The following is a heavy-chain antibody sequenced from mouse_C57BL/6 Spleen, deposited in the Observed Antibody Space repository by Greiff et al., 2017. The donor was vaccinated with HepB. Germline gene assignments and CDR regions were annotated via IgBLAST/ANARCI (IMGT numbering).Heavy chain of an antibody. Sequence: EVQLVESGGGLVKPGGSLKLSCAASGFTFSSYTMSWVRQTPEKRLEWVATISGGGGNTYYPDSVKGRFTISRDNAKNTLYLQMSSLRSEDTALYYCARHEYMDYWGQGTSVTVSS. CDR1: GFTFSSYT. J-gene: IGHJ4*01. V-gene: IGHV5-9*01. CDR3: ARHEYMDY. CDR2: ISGGGGNT. D-gene: IGHD5-1*01.